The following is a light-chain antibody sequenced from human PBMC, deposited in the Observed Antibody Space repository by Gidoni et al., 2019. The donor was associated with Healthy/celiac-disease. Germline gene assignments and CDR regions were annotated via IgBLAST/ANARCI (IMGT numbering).Light chain of an antibody. CDR3: QQYGSSRT. CDR2: GAS. V-gene: IGKV3-20*01. Sequence: EIVLTQSPGTLSLSPGERATLSCRASQSVSSSYLAWYQQKPGQAPRLLIYGASSRATGIPDRVSGSGSGTDFTLTISRLEPEDFAVYYCQQYGSSRTFGQXTKLEIK. CDR1: QSVSSSY. J-gene: IGKJ2*02.